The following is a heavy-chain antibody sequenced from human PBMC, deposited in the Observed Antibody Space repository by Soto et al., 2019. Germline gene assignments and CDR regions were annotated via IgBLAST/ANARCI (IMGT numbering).Heavy chain of an antibody. J-gene: IGHJ2*01. CDR1: GGSISSYY. Sequence: QVQLQESGPGLVKPSETLSLTCTVSGGSISSYYWSWIRQPAGKGLEWIGRIYTSGSTNYNPSLKSRVTMSGDTSKNQFSLKLSSVTAADTAVYYCARKRVAEYSSSSSNWYFDLWGRGTLVTVSS. V-gene: IGHV4-4*07. CDR3: ARKRVAEYSSSSSNWYFDL. D-gene: IGHD6-6*01. CDR2: IYTSGST.